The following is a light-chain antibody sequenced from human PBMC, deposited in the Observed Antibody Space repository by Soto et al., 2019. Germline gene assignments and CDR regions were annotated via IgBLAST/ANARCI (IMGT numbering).Light chain of an antibody. CDR3: HQYNSWPRLT. V-gene: IGKV3-15*01. J-gene: IGKJ3*01. Sequence: EIMMTQSPGTLSVSPGEGATLSCTASQSVYLNLAWYQQKPGQPPRLLLSGASTRAAGIPVRFRGGGSGTEFSLTISSLLSEDSAVYYCHQYNSWPRLTFGPGTKVEIK. CDR2: GAS. CDR1: QSVYLN.